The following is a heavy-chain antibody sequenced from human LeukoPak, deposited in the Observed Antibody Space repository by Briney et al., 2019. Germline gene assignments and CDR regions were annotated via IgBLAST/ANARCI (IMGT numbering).Heavy chain of an antibody. J-gene: IGHJ6*04. CDR1: EFTFSSYN. CDR3: ARGYYYGLDV. Sequence: GGSLRLSCTASEFTFSSYNMNWVRQAPGKGLEWVSSISSSSNYIYYADSVKGRFTISRDNAKNSLFLQMNSLSVEDTAVYYCARGYYYGLDVWGKGTTVTISS. D-gene: IGHD1-14*01. CDR2: ISSSSNYI. V-gene: IGHV3-21*01.